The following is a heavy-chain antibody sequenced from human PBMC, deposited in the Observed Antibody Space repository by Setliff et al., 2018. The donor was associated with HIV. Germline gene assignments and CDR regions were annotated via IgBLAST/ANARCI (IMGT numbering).Heavy chain of an antibody. V-gene: IGHV3-9*01. CDR1: GFTFDDYA. Sequence: GGSLRLSCAASGFTFDDYAMHWVRQAPGKGLEWVSGISWNSGSIGYADSVKGRFTISRDNSKNSLYLQMNNLRGEDTALYYCAKDIYGGHFYYFDYWGQGTLVTVSS. D-gene: IGHD4-17*01. J-gene: IGHJ4*02. CDR2: ISWNSGSI. CDR3: AKDIYGGHFYYFDY.